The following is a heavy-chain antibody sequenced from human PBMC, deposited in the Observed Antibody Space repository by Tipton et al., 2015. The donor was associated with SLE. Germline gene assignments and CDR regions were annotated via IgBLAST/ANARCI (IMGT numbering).Heavy chain of an antibody. CDR2: IYPGDSET. Sequence: VQLVQSGAEVKKPGESLKISCKGSGYNFANYWIGWVRQMPGKGLEWMGIIYPGDSETRYSPSFQGQVTISADKSITTAYLQWSSLEASDTAMYYCARQGYCSGGSCYELGYWGQGTLVTVSS. CDR1: GYNFANYW. CDR3: ARQGYCSGGSCYELGY. D-gene: IGHD2-15*01. J-gene: IGHJ4*02. V-gene: IGHV5-51*01.